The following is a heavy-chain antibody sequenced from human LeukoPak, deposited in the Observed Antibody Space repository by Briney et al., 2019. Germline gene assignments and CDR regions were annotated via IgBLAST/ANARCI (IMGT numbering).Heavy chain of an antibody. D-gene: IGHD6-19*01. CDR1: GGSISSSNYY. J-gene: IGHJ3*02. CDR3: ARLMQWLAHDAFDI. Sequence: SETLSLTCTVSGGSISSSNYYWGWIRQPPGKGLEWIGSIYYSGSTYYNPSLKSRVTISVDTSKNQLSLKLSSVTAADTAVYYCARLMQWLAHDAFDIWGQGTMATVSS. V-gene: IGHV4-39*01. CDR2: IYYSGST.